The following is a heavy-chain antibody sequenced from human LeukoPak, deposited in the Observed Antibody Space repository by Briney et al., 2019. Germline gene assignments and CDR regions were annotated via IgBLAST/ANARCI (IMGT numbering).Heavy chain of an antibody. J-gene: IGHJ4*02. D-gene: IGHD1-26*01. V-gene: IGHV3-30*02. Sequence: PGGSLRLSCAASGFTFSSYGMHWVRQAPGKGLEWVAFIRYEGTNRYYGDSVRGRFTISRDNSKNTLHLQMNSLRPEDTAIYYCAREILGSAFSFDYWGQGTLVTVSS. CDR3: AREILGSAFSFDY. CDR1: GFTFSSYG. CDR2: IRYEGTNR.